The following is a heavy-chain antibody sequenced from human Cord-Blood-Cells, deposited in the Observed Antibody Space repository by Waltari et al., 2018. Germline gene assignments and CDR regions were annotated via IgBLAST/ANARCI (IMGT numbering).Heavy chain of an antibody. Sequence: QVQLVQSGAEVKKPGAAVKVPCKASGYTFTGYYMHWVRQAPGHGLELMGWINPHSGGNNSAQKFQGRVTMTRDTSISTAYMELSRLRSDDTAVYYCARDSSGWYWFDPWGQGTLVTVSS. D-gene: IGHD6-19*01. CDR3: ARDSSGWYWFDP. J-gene: IGHJ5*02. CDR2: INPHSGGN. CDR1: GYTFTGYY. V-gene: IGHV1-2*02.